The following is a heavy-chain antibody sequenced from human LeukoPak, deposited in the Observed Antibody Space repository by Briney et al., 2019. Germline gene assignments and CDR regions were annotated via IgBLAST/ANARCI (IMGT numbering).Heavy chain of an antibody. V-gene: IGHV3-7*01. J-gene: IGHJ4*02. CDR2: IKHDGSEK. D-gene: IGHD5-12*01. Sequence: GGSLRLSCAASGFTFNTFWMSWVRQAPGKGLEWVANIKHDGSEKYYVDSVKGRFTISRDNAKNSLYLQMSSLRADDTAVYYCARVEASGYDYGAFDYWGQGTLVTVSS. CDR1: GFTFNTFW. CDR3: ARVEASGYDYGAFDY.